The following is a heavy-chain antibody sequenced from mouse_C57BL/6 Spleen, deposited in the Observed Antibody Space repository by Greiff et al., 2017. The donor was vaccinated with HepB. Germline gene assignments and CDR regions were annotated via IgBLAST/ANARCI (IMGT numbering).Heavy chain of an antibody. D-gene: IGHD1-1*01. V-gene: IGHV5-16*01. J-gene: IGHJ1*03. CDR2: INYDGSST. Sequence: EVKVVESEGGLVQPGSSMKLSCTASGFTFSDYYMAWVRQVPEKGLEWVANINYDGSSTYYLDSLKSRFIISRDNAKNILYLQMSSLKSEDTATYYCARDHYYYGSSNWYFDVWGTGTTVTVSS. CDR3: ARDHYYYGSSNWYFDV. CDR1: GFTFSDYY.